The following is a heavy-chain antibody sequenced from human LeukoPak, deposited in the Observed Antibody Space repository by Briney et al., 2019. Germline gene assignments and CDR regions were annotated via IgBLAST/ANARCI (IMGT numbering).Heavy chain of an antibody. J-gene: IGHJ4*02. CDR1: GYSISSGYY. CDR2: IYHSGST. V-gene: IGHV4-38-2*02. CDR3: ARDGVTYDILTGFFDY. Sequence: PSETLSLTCAASGYSISSGYYWGWIRQPPGKGLEWIGSIYHSGSTYYNPSLKSRVTISVDTSKNQFSLKLSSVTAADTAVYYCARDGVTYDILTGFFDYWGQGTLVTVSS. D-gene: IGHD3-9*01.